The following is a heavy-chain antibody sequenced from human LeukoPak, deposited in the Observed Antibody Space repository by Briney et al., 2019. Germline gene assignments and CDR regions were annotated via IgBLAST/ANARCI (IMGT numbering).Heavy chain of an antibody. CDR3: ARYWSRFDY. V-gene: IGHV4-59*08. D-gene: IGHD1-1*01. Sequence: PSETLSLTCTASGGSISSYYWSWIRQPPGKGLEWIGFIYYSETTNYNPSLKSRVTISVDTSKNQFSLKLSSVTAADTAVYFCARYWSRFDYWGQGTLVTVSS. CDR1: GGSISSYY. CDR2: IYYSETT. J-gene: IGHJ4*02.